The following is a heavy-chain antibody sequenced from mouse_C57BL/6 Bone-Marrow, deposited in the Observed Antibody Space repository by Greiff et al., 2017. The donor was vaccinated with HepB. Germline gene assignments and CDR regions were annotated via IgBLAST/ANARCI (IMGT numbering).Heavy chain of an antibody. V-gene: IGHV1-53*01. D-gene: IGHD1-1*01. J-gene: IGHJ2*01. CDR3: ARWPIKSYIYYYGSNYFDY. CDR1: GYTFTSYW. CDR2: INPSNGGT. Sequence: QVQLQQPGTELVKPGASVKLSCKASGYTFTSYWMHWVKQRPGQGLEWIGNINPSNGGTNYNEKFKSKATLTVDKSSSTAYMQLSSLTSEDSAVYYCARWPIKSYIYYYGSNYFDYWGQGTTLTVSS.